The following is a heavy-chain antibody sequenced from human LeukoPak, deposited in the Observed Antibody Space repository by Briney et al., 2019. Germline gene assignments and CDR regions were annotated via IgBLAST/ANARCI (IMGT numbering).Heavy chain of an antibody. J-gene: IGHJ2*01. V-gene: IGHV3-9*01. CDR2: ISWNSGSI. CDR3: AKSGSGSCYWYFDL. D-gene: IGHD2-15*01. Sequence: PGRSLRLSCAASGFTFDDYAMHWVRQAPGKGLEWVSGISWNSGSIGYADSVKGRFTISRDNAKNTLYLQMNSLRAEDTAVYYCAKSGSGSCYWYFDLWGRGTLVTVS. CDR1: GFTFDDYA.